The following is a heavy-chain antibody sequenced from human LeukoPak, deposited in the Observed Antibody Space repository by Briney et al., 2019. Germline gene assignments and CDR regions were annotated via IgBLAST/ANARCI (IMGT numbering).Heavy chain of an antibody. CDR3: ATLGGRRGAYNWFDS. CDR2: IFYTGST. J-gene: IGHJ5*01. Sequence: SETLSLTCSVSGGSIGNSDYYWGWIRQPPGKGLEWIGSIFYTGSTYYNPSLKSRVTMSVDTSKNQFSLKLTSVTAADTAVYYCATLGGRRGAYNWFDSWGQGTLVTVSS. CDR1: GGSIGNSDYY. V-gene: IGHV4-39*01. D-gene: IGHD3-16*01.